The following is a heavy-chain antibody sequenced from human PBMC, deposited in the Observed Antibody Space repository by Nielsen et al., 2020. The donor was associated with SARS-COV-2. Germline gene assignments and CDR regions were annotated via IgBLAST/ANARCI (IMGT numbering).Heavy chain of an antibody. V-gene: IGHV1-69*13. Sequence: SVKVSCKASGGTFSSYAISWVRQAPGQGLEWMGGIIPIFGTANYAQKFQGRVTITADESTSTAYMELSSLRSDDTAVYYCARDALVMPTTMRFWGQGTLVTVSS. CDR2: IIPIFGTA. CDR3: ARDALVMPTTMRF. D-gene: IGHD3-22*01. CDR1: GGTFSSYA. J-gene: IGHJ4*02.